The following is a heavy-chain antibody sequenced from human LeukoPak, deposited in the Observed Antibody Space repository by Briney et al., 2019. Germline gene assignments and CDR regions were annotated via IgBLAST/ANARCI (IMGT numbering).Heavy chain of an antibody. V-gene: IGHV5-51*01. CDR3: ARRRGDGYISPFDY. CDR2: IYPADSDT. D-gene: IGHD5-24*01. J-gene: IGHJ4*02. CDR1: GYSFPDYW. Sequence: GESLKISCKGSGYSFPDYWIDWVRQMPGQGLEWMGIIYPADSDTRYSPSFQGQVTISADKSINTAYLQWSTLKASDTATYYCARRRGDGYISPFDYSGQGTLVTVSS.